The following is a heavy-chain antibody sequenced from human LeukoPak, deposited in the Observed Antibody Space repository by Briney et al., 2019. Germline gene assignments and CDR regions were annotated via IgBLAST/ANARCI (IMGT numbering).Heavy chain of an antibody. J-gene: IGHJ6*02. Sequence: GASVKVSCKASGYTFTSYGISWVRQAPGQGLEWMGGIIPIFGTANYAQKFQGGVTITADESTSTAYMELSSLRSEDTAVYYCARGGDGFPETKYYYYYYGMDVWGQGTTVTVSS. CDR1: GYTFTSYG. D-gene: IGHD5-24*01. V-gene: IGHV1-69*13. CDR3: ARGGDGFPETKYYYYYYGMDV. CDR2: IIPIFGTA.